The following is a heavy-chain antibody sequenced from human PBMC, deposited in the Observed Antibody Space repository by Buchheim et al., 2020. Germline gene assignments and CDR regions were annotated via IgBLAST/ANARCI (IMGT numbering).Heavy chain of an antibody. CDR2: INPNSGGT. CDR1: GYTFTGYY. Sequence: QVQLVQSGAEVKKPGASVKVSCKASGYTFTGYYMHWVRQAPGQGLEWMGRINPNSGGTNYAQKFQGRVTMPRDTSISPAYMELSRLRSDDTAVYYCASETLTRYSSSWHDAFDIWGQGT. V-gene: IGHV1-2*06. J-gene: IGHJ3*02. D-gene: IGHD6-13*01. CDR3: ASETLTRYSSSWHDAFDI.